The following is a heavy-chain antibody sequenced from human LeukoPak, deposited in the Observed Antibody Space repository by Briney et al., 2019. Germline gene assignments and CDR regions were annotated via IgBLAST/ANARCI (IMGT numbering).Heavy chain of an antibody. V-gene: IGHV3-7*04. CDR3: ARGDAFSGDH. Sequence: GGSLRLSCAVSGFTFSSFWMSWVRQAPGRGLEWVANIHTEGNEKYHVESVKGRFTISRDNAKNSLFLQMNGLRVEDTAVYYCARGDAFSGDHWGQGTLVTVSS. J-gene: IGHJ4*02. CDR2: IHTEGNEK. CDR1: GFTFSSFW.